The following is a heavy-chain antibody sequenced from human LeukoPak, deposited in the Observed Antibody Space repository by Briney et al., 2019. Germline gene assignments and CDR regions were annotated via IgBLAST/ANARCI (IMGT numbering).Heavy chain of an antibody. J-gene: IGHJ6*02. CDR1: GGSISNSAYY. D-gene: IGHD1-26*01. CDR2: IYYTGTT. CDR3: ARGFTGIVGANYYYGMDV. V-gene: IGHV4-39*07. Sequence: PSETLSLNCTVSGGSISNSAYYWGWIRQPPGKGLEWIGSIYYTGTTSYNPSLESRVTISVDTSKNQFSLKLSSVTAADTAVYYCARGFTGIVGANYYYGMDVWGQGTTVTVSS.